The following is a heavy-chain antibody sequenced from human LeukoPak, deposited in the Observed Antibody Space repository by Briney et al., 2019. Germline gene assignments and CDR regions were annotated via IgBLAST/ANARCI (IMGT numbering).Heavy chain of an antibody. CDR3: ARDPLSGTDLPNWFDP. V-gene: IGHV6-1*01. J-gene: IGHJ5*02. CDR2: TYYRSKWYN. Sequence: SQTLSLTCAISGDSVSSNSAAWNWIRQSPSRGLEWLGRTYYRSKWYNDYAVSVKSRITFNPDTSKNQFSLQLNSVTPEDTAVYYCARDPLSGTDLPNWFDPWGQGTLVTVSS. D-gene: IGHD6-25*01. CDR1: GDSVSSNSAA.